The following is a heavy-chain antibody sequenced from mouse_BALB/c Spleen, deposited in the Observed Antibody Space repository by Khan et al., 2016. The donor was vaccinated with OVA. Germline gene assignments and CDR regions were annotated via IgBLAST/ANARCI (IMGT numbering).Heavy chain of an antibody. V-gene: IGHV9-3-1*01. Sequence: QIQLVQSGPELKKPGETVKISCKASGYTFTNYGMNWVKQAPGKGLKWMGWINTYTGEPTYADDFKGRFAVSVETSASTAYLQLNNLNNEDTATYCNAGANGNDWFDYWGQGTLVTVSA. CDR2: INTYTGEP. J-gene: IGHJ3*01. CDR3: AGANGNDWFDY. CDR1: GYTFTNYG. D-gene: IGHD2-1*01.